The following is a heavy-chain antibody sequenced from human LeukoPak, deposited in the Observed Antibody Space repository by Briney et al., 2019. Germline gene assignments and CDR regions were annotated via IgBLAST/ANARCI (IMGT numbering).Heavy chain of an antibody. CDR3: ARGGWRPVDY. D-gene: IGHD3-3*01. CDR2: IKQDGNEK. V-gene: IGHV3-7*05. J-gene: IGHJ4*02. CDR1: GXIFSNYR. Sequence: GGSLRLSWTASGXIFSNYRVNWVRQAPGKGLEWVANIKQDGNEKYYVDSVKGRFTISRDNAKNSLYLQMNSLRAEDTAVYYCARGGWRPVDYWGQGTLVTVSS.